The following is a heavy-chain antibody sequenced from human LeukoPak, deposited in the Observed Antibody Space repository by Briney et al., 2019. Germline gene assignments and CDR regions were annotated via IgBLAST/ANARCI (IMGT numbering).Heavy chain of an antibody. CDR3: ARDPMYCSSTSCYYYYGMDV. V-gene: IGHV3-30-3*01. D-gene: IGHD2-2*01. J-gene: IGHJ6*02. CDR2: ISYDGSNK. Sequence: GRSLRLSCAASGFTFSSYAMHWVRQAPGKGLEWVAVISYDGSNKYYADSVKGRFTISRDNSKNTLYLQMNSLRAEDTAVYYCARDPMYCSSTSCYYYYGMDVWGQGTTVTVSS. CDR1: GFTFSSYA.